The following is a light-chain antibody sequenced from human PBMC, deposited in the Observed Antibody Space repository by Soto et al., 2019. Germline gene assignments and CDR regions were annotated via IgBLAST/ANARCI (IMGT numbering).Light chain of an antibody. Sequence: QSVLTQPRSVSGSPGQSVTISCTGTSSDVGDYNYVSWYQQHPGKAPKLMIYDVSKRPSGVPDRFSGSKSGNTASLIISGLQAEDEADYYCAAWDDSLNGYVFGTGTKLTVL. J-gene: IGLJ1*01. CDR1: SSDVGDYNY. CDR3: AAWDDSLNGYV. V-gene: IGLV2-11*01. CDR2: DVS.